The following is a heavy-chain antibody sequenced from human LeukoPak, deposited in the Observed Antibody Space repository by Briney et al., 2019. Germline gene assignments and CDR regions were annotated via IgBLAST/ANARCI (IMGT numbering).Heavy chain of an antibody. Sequence: GGSLRLSCAASGFSFSYFWMSWVRQATGKGLEWVANIKQDGSEKYYVDSVKGRFTISRDNAKKSLYLQMNSLRAEDTAVYYCARDAEVGTLFGVLSRYNWFDPWGQGALVTVSS. CDR3: ARDAEVGTLFGVLSRYNWFDP. D-gene: IGHD3-3*01. CDR2: IKQDGSEK. V-gene: IGHV3-7*01. J-gene: IGHJ5*02. CDR1: GFSFSYFW.